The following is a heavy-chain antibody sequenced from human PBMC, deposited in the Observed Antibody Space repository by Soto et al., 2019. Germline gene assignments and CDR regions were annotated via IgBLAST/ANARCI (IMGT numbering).Heavy chain of an antibody. CDR3: ARLRFGSGSYDY. J-gene: IGHJ4*02. CDR1: GYTFTNNY. V-gene: IGHV1-46*01. D-gene: IGHD3-10*01. CDR2: VNPSGVAT. Sequence: QVRLVQSGAEVKKPGASVKVSCKAYGYTFTNNYIHWVRQAPGQGLECVGMVNPSGVATSYQEKFQGRITLTRDTSTNTVYMELSRLTPEDTALYYCARLRFGSGSYDYWGQGALVTVSS.